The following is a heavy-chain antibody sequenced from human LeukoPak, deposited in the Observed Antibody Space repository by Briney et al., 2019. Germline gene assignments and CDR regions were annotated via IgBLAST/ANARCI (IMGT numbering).Heavy chain of an antibody. Sequence: PGGSLRLSCIGTGFTFTSDAMGWVRQAPGKGLEWVSGISGGGGGTFYADSVKGRFTISRDDSKNTLYLQMNSLRVEDTAIYYCAKDQDSSGHPWDFQHWGQGTLVTVSS. CDR1: GFTFTSDA. D-gene: IGHD3-22*01. CDR3: AKDQDSSGHPWDFQH. J-gene: IGHJ1*01. CDR2: ISGGGGGT. V-gene: IGHV3-23*01.